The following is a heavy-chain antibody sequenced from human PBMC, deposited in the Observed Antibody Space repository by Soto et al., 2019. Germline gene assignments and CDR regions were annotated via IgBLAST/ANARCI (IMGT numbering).Heavy chain of an antibody. J-gene: IGHJ3*02. D-gene: IGHD2-8*02. V-gene: IGHV3-23*01. CDR2: ILVGGST. Sequence: PGGSLRLSCAASGFICTSYDMSWVRQAPGKGLEWVSTILVGGSTHYEDSVKGRFTISRDGSKNTVYLQMNSLTAGDTAVYYCAKATATGGGAFEICGQGTMVTVSS. CDR3: AKATATGGGAFEI. CDR1: GFICTSYD.